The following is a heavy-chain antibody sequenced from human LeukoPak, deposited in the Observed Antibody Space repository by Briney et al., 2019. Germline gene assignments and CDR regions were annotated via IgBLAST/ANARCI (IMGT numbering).Heavy chain of an antibody. D-gene: IGHD3-9*01. CDR3: ARVGRYYDALTGYATGGSPFDY. Sequence: SENLSLTCAVYGGSFSDYYWSWIRQPPGKGLEWIGEINHSRSTNYNPSLKSRVTISVDTSKNQFSLKVTSVTAADTAVYYCARVGRYYDALTGYATGGSPFDYWGQGTPVTVSS. V-gene: IGHV4-34*01. CDR2: INHSRST. J-gene: IGHJ4*02. CDR1: GGSFSDYY.